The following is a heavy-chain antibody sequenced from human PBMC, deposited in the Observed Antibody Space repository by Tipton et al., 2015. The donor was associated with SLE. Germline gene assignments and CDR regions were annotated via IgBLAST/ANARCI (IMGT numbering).Heavy chain of an antibody. V-gene: IGHV4-39*07. CDR1: GASVSSSVYS. CDR3: VRLRRLHQIVRLGSF. CDR2: MFYTGSA. J-gene: IGHJ1*01. D-gene: IGHD3-22*01. Sequence: TLSLTCTVSGASVSSSVYSWGWIRQPPGKGLQWIGAMFYTGSAHYNPSLKGRVAISVDTSKNVFSLNISSVTAADTVIYYCVRLRRLHQIVRLGSFWGLGPRVTVTS.